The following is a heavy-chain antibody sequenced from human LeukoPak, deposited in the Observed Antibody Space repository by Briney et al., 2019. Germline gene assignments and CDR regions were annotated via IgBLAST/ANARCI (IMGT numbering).Heavy chain of an antibody. J-gene: IGHJ4*02. CDR2: IYYSGST. D-gene: IGHD6-13*01. CDR3: ARHSAAAGIGY. CDR1: GGSISSYY. V-gene: IGHV4-59*08. Sequence: SETLSLTCTVSGGSISSYYWSWSRQPPGKGLEWIGYIYYSGSTNYNPSLKSRVTIPVDTSKNQFSLKPSSVTAADTAVYYCARHSAAAGIGYWGQGTLVTVSS.